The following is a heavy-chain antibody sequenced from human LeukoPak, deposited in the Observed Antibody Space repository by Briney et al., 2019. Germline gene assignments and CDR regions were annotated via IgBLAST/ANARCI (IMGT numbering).Heavy chain of an antibody. V-gene: IGHV1-24*01. CDR1: GYTLTELS. CDR3: ATRDCYYYGMDV. Sequence: ASVEVSCKVSGYTLTELSMHWVRQAPGKGLEWMGGFDPEDGETIYAQKFQGRVTMTEDTSTDTAYMELSSLRSEDTAVYYCATRDCYYYGMDVWGQGTTVTVSS. J-gene: IGHJ6*02. CDR2: FDPEDGET.